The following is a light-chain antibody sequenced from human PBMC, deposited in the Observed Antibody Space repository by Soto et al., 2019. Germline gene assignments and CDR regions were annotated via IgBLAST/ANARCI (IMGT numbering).Light chain of an antibody. CDR1: SSDIGGYNY. CDR3: SSYTSSSTVI. V-gene: IGLV2-14*01. J-gene: IGLJ2*01. CDR2: DVR. Sequence: QSALTQPASMSGSPGQSITISCTGTSSDIGGYNYISWYQQLPGKAPKFIIYDVRNRPSGVSNRFSGSRSGNTASLTISGLQAEDEAEYYCSSYTSSSTVIFGGGTKLTVL.